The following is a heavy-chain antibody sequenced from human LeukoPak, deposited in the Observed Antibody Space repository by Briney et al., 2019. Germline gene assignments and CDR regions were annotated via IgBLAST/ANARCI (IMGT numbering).Heavy chain of an antibody. V-gene: IGHV5-51*01. Sequence: GESLKISCKGSGYSFTSYWIGWVRQMPGKGLEWMGIIYPGDSDTRYSPSFQGQVTISADKSISTAYLQWSSLKASDTAMYYCARVVVAATPFSYYYMDVWGKGTTVTISS. CDR3: ARVVVAATPFSYYYMDV. CDR1: GYSFTSYW. J-gene: IGHJ6*03. D-gene: IGHD2-15*01. CDR2: IYPGDSDT.